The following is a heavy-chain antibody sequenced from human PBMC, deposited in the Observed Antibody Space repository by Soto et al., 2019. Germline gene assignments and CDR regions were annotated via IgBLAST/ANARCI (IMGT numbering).Heavy chain of an antibody. J-gene: IGHJ3*01. V-gene: IGHV1-58*01. CDR2: IIVASGRT. D-gene: IGHD2-21*02. CDR1: GFTFTNSA. Sequence: SVKVSCKTSGFTFTNSAVQWVRQARGQRLEWIGWIIVASGRTNYAREVQQRVTISRDTSTTTAYMELSGLRSEDTAVYCCVAELYSGGGCCSFDFWGQGTMVTVSS. CDR3: VAELYSGGGCCSFDF.